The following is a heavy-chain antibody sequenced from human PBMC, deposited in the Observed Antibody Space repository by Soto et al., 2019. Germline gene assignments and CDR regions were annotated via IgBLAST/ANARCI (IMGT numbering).Heavy chain of an antibody. CDR3: AHSINGGYRYLFGGLDY. V-gene: IGHV2-5*02. D-gene: IGHD5-18*01. Sequence: QITLKESGPTLVKPTQPLTLTCTFSGFSLSTSGVGVGWIRQPPGKALEWLALIYWDDDKRYSPSLKSRLTITKDTSKNQVVLTMTNMDPVDTATYYCAHSINGGYRYLFGGLDYWGQGTLVTVSS. CDR2: IYWDDDK. CDR1: GFSLSTSGVG. J-gene: IGHJ4*02.